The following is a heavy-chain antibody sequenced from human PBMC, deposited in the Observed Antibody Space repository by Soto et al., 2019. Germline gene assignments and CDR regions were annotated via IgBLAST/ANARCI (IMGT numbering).Heavy chain of an antibody. Sequence: GGSLRLSCAASGFTFSDYYMSWIRQAPGKGLEWLSYISISGGTIYYADSVKGRFSISRDNAKNSLYLQLSSLRAEDTAVYFCARERARVFDPWGQGTQVTVSS. CDR1: GFTFSDYY. CDR2: ISISGGTI. CDR3: ARERARVFDP. V-gene: IGHV3-11*01. J-gene: IGHJ5*02.